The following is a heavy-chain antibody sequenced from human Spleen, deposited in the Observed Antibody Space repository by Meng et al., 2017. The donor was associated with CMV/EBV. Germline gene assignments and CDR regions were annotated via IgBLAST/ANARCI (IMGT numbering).Heavy chain of an antibody. J-gene: IGHJ5*02. CDR1: GFTFSNAW. Sequence: GSLRLSCAASGFTFSNAWMSWVRQAPGKGLEWIGDINDGGNTDYNPSLMSRVTLSTDTSKSQFSLNLTSVTAADTAVYYCARPGGVRSRLYSWFDAWGQGILVTVSS. CDR3: ARPGGVRSRLYSWFDA. V-gene: IGHV4-34*01. D-gene: IGHD2-8*01. CDR2: INDGGNT.